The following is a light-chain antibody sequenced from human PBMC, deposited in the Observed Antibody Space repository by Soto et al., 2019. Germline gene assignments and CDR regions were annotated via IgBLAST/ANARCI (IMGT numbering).Light chain of an antibody. Sequence: QSVLTKPASVSGSPGQSITISCTGTSSDVGSYNLVSWYQQHPGKAPKVMIYEVSKRPSGVSNRFSGSKSGNTASLTISGLQAEDEADYYCCSYAGSSTFPYVFGTGTKVTVL. CDR1: SSDVGSYNL. CDR2: EVS. J-gene: IGLJ1*01. V-gene: IGLV2-23*02. CDR3: CSYAGSSTFPYV.